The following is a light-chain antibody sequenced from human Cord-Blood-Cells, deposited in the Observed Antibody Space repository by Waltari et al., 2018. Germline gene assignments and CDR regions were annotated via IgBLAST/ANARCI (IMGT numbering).Light chain of an antibody. Sequence: QSALTQPASASGSPGQSITIPCTGTSSDVGGYNYVSWYPQHPGKAPKLLIYDVSNRPSGVSIRFSGSKSGNTASLTISGLQAEDEADYYCSSYTSSSTWVFGGGTKLTVL. CDR2: DVS. CDR1: SSDVGGYNY. V-gene: IGLV2-14*01. J-gene: IGLJ3*02. CDR3: SSYTSSSTWV.